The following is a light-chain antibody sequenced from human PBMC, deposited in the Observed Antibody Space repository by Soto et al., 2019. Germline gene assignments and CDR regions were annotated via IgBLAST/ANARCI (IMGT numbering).Light chain of an antibody. J-gene: IGLJ2*01. CDR1: SSDVGSYNL. V-gene: IGLV2-23*01. Sequence: QSALTQPASVSGSPGQSITISCTGTSSDVGSYNLVSWCQQHPGKAPKLMIYEGSKRPSGVSNRFSGSKSGNTASLTISGLQAEDEADYYCCSYAGSSPLFGGGTKLTVL. CDR3: CSYAGSSPL. CDR2: EGS.